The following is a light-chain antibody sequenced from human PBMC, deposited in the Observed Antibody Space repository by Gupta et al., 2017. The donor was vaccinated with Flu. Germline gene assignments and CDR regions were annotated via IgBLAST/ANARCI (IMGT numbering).Light chain of an antibody. V-gene: IGLV2-14*01. CDR3: SSYTRNSTLVV. Sequence: QSALTQPASVSGSPGQSITISCTGTSSDVGGYDYVSWYQNHHGKAPKLVMYEVSSRPSGVSNRFSGSKSGNTASLTISGLQAEDEADYYCSSYTRNSTLVVLGGGTKLTVL. CDR2: EVS. J-gene: IGLJ3*02. CDR1: SSDVGGYDY.